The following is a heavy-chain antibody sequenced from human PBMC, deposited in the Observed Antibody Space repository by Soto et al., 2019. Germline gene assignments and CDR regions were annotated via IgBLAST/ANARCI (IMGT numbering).Heavy chain of an antibody. D-gene: IGHD2-2*01. V-gene: IGHV3-30-3*01. Sequence: VGSLRLSCAASGFTFSSYAMHWVRQAPGKGLEWVAVISYDGSNKYYADSVKGRFTISRDNSKNTLYLQMNSLRAEDTAVYYCARAPCSSTSCYEKGYYGMDVWGQGTTVTVSS. CDR1: GFTFSSYA. CDR2: ISYDGSNK. CDR3: ARAPCSSTSCYEKGYYGMDV. J-gene: IGHJ6*02.